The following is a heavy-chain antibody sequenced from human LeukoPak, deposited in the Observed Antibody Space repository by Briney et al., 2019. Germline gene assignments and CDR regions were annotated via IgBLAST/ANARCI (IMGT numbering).Heavy chain of an antibody. J-gene: IGHJ5*02. CDR3: ARSGHGSGTGWFDP. CDR2: IYPGDSDT. Sequence: GESLKISCKASGYTFTNHWLAWVRQMPGKGLEWMGIIYPGDSDTRYSPSFQGQVSISADKSITTAYLQWSSLKASDTAMYYCARSGHGSGTGWFDPWGQGTLVTVSS. D-gene: IGHD3-10*01. CDR1: GYTFTNHW. V-gene: IGHV5-51*01.